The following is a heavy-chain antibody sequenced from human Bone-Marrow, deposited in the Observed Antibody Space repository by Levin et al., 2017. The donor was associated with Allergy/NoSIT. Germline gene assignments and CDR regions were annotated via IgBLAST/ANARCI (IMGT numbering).Heavy chain of an antibody. J-gene: IGHJ5*02. CDR2: IYYGGST. CDR1: GGSISSSSYY. Sequence: KSGGSLRLSCTVSGGSISSSSYYWGWIRQPPGKELEWIGSIYYGGSTYYNPSLKSRVTISADTSKNQFSLKLTSVAAADTAVYYCVRQYFGRGRFDPWGQGTLVTVSS. D-gene: IGHD3-16*01. CDR3: VRQYFGRGRFDP. V-gene: IGHV4-39*01.